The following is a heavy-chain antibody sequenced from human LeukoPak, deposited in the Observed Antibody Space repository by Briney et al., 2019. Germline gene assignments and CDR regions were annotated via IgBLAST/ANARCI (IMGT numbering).Heavy chain of an antibody. J-gene: IGHJ2*01. D-gene: IGHD6-19*01. CDR2: ISGSGGST. CDR3: AKDSLSSGWHSYWYFDL. CDR1: GFSFSSYW. Sequence: GGSLRLSCAGSGFSFSSYWMTWVRQAPGKGLEWVSAISGSGGSTYYADSVKGRFTISRDNSKNTLYLQMNSLRAEDTAVYYCAKDSLSSGWHSYWYFDLWGRGTLVTVSS. V-gene: IGHV3-23*01.